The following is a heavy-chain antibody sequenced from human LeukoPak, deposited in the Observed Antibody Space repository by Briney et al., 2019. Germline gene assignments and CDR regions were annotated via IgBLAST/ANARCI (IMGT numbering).Heavy chain of an antibody. D-gene: IGHD3-22*01. J-gene: IGHJ5*02. Sequence: GGSLRLSCAASGFTFSDFYMTWIRQAPGKGLERVSYISSSADTIYYADSVKGRFTISRDNAKNSLYLQMNSLRAEDTAVYYCARDLGQYYDTSDNWFDPWGQGTLVTVSS. CDR1: GFTFSDFY. CDR3: ARDLGQYYDTSDNWFDP. CDR2: ISSSADTI. V-gene: IGHV3-11*04.